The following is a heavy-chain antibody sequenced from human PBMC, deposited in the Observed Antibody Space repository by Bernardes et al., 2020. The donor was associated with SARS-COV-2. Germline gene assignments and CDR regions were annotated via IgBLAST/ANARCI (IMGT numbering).Heavy chain of an antibody. CDR1: GFTFSSYS. CDR2: ISSSSSTI. J-gene: IGHJ4*02. V-gene: IGHV3-48*02. Sequence: VGSLRLSCAASGFTFSSYSMNWVRQAPGKGLEWVSYISSSSSTIYYADSVKGRFTISRDNAKNSLYLQMNSLRDEDTAVYYCARDCGGDCYSGMGDYWGQGTLVTVSS. D-gene: IGHD2-21*02. CDR3: ARDCGGDCYSGMGDY.